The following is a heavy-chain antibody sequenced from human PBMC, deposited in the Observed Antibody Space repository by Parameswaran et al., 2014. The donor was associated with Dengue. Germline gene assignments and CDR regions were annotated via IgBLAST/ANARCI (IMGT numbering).Heavy chain of an antibody. V-gene: IGHV4-4*02. J-gene: IGHJ5*02. CDR3: ASGGGDSDYNTLTGYYTYTWFDP. CDR2: IYHSGST. Sequence: WIRQPPGKGLEWIGEIYHSGSTNYNPSLKSRVAISVDKSKNQFSLKLTSVTAADTAVYYCASGGGDSDYNTLTGYYTYTWFDPWGQGTLVTVSS. D-gene: IGHD3-9*01.